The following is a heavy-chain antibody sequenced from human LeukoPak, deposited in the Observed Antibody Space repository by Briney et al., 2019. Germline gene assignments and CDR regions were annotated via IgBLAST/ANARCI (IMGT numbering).Heavy chain of an antibody. J-gene: IGHJ5*02. CDR1: GFTFSSYW. V-gene: IGHV3-48*01. D-gene: IGHD2-2*01. CDR3: ARDLFVVVPAAILFDP. CDR2: ISSSSSAI. Sequence: GGSLRLSCAASGFTFSSYWMSWVRQAPGKGLEWVSYISSSSSAIYYADSVKGRFTISRDNAKNSLYLQMNSLRAEDTAVYYCARDLFVVVPAAILFDPWGQGTLVTVSS.